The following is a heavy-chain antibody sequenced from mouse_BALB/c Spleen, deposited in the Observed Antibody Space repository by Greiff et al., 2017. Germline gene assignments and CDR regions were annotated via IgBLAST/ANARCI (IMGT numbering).Heavy chain of an antibody. CDR2: INPYYGST. CDR3: ARDGYDGGLAY. D-gene: IGHD2-2*01. V-gene: IGHV1-39*01. J-gene: IGHJ3*01. CDR1: GYSFTDYI. Sequence: VQLKQTGPELVKPGASVKISCKASGYSFTDYIMLWVKQSHGKSLEWIGNINPYYGSTSYNLKFKGKATLTVDKSSSTAYMQLSSLASEDSAVYYCARDGYDGGLAYWGQGTLVTVSA.